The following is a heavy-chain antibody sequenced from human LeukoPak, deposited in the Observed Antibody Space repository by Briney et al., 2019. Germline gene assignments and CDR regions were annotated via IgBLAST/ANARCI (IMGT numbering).Heavy chain of an antibody. D-gene: IGHD3-22*01. CDR2: IYYSGST. J-gene: IGHJ4*02. CDR1: GGSISSYY. CDR3: ARGADSSGYYSIFYFDY. Sequence: PSETLSLACTVSGGSISSYYWNWVRQPPGKGLEWIGYIYYSGSTNYNPSLKSRVTISVDTSKNQFSLKLSSVTAADTAVYYCARGADSSGYYSIFYFDYWGQGTLVTVSS. V-gene: IGHV4-59*01.